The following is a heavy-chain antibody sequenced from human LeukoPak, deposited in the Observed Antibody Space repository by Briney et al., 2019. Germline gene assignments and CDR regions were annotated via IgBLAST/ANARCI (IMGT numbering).Heavy chain of an antibody. D-gene: IGHD2-21*01. Sequence: SETLSLTCTVSGGSISSSSYYWGWIRPPPGKGLEWIGSIYYSGSTYYNPSLKSRVTISVDTSKNQFSLKLSSVTAADTAVYYCARERGGWSCFDYWGQGTLVTVSS. J-gene: IGHJ4*02. CDR2: IYYSGST. CDR1: GGSISSSSYY. V-gene: IGHV4-39*02. CDR3: ARERGGWSCFDY.